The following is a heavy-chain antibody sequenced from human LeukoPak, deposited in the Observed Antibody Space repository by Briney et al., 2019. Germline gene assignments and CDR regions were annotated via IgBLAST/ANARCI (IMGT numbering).Heavy chain of an antibody. D-gene: IGHD2-8*02. Sequence: GGSLRLSCAASGFTFSSYGMHWVRQAPGKGLEWVAAISYDGSNKYYADSVKGRFTISRDNSKNTLYLQMNSLRAEDTAVYYCAKDFTGGVDYWGQGTLVTVSS. CDR2: ISYDGSNK. V-gene: IGHV3-30*18. J-gene: IGHJ4*02. CDR1: GFTFSSYG. CDR3: AKDFTGGVDY.